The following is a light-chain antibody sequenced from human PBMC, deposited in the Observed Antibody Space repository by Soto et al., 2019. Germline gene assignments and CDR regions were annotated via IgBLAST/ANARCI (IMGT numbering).Light chain of an antibody. CDR2: STS. CDR3: LLYYGGAQVL. V-gene: IGLV7-43*01. Sequence: QDVVTQEPSLTVSPGGTVTLTCASSASTVTSAYYTNWLQQKPGQAPRALIYSTSEKHSWTPARFSGSLLGGKAALTLSAAQPEDEADYYCLLYYGGAQVLFGGGTKLTVL. J-gene: IGLJ2*01. CDR1: ASTVTSAYY.